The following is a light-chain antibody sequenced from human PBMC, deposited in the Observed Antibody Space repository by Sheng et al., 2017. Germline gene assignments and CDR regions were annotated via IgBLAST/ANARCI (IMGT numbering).Light chain of an antibody. CDR2: SAF. CDR3: QQSYTIPPT. Sequence: DIQMTQSPSSLSASVGDRVTITCRASQSISWFLNWYQHKPGRAPKLLIYSAFTLQSGVPSRFSGSGSGTDFTLTISSLQPEDFATYYCQQSYTIPPTFGGGTKVEIK. V-gene: IGKV1-39*01. CDR1: QSISWF. J-gene: IGKJ4*01.